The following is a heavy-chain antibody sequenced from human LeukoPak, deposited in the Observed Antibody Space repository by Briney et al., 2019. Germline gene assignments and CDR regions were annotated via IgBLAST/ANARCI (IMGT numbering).Heavy chain of an antibody. CDR1: VYTFTRYV. CDR2: ISAYNGNT. Sequence: GASVKVSCKASVYTFTRYVISWVRQAPGRGLEWVGWISAYNGNTNYAQKLQGRVTMTIDTSTSTAYMELRSLRSDDTAVYYCARGPASGPNWFDPWGQGTLVTVSS. J-gene: IGHJ5*02. V-gene: IGHV1-18*01. CDR3: ARGPASGPNWFDP.